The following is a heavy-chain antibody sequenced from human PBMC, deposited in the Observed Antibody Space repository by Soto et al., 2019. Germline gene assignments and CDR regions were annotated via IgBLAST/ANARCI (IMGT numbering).Heavy chain of an antibody. J-gene: IGHJ6*02. CDR2: ISSSSSYI. D-gene: IGHD5-12*01. CDR3: ARDLSVDIVAPQGDGMDV. Sequence: WGSLRSSCAASVFTFSIYSMNWVRQAPVKGLEWVSSISSSSSYIYYADSVKGRFTISRDNAKNSLYLQMNSLRAEDTAVYYCARDLSVDIVAPQGDGMDVWGQGTTVTVSS. CDR1: VFTFSIYS. V-gene: IGHV3-21*01.